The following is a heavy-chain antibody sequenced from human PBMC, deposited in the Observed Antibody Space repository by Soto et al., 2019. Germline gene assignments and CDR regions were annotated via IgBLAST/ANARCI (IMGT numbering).Heavy chain of an antibody. J-gene: IGHJ6*02. Sequence: GESLKISCKGSGYSFTSYWISWVRQMPGKGLEWMGRIDPSDSYTNYSPSFQGHVTISADKSISTAYLQWSSLKASDTVMYYCARHASAGYSSSSGRGYYYGMDVWGQGTTVTVSS. D-gene: IGHD6-6*01. V-gene: IGHV5-10-1*01. CDR3: ARHASAGYSSSSGRGYYYGMDV. CDR2: IDPSDSYT. CDR1: GYSFTSYW.